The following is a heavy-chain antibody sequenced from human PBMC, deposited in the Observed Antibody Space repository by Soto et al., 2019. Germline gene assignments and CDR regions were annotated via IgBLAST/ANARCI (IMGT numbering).Heavy chain of an antibody. CDR1: GYTFTSYY. V-gene: IGHV1-46*03. Sequence: ASVKVSCKASGYTFTSYYMHWVRQAPGQGLEWMGIINPSGGSTSYAQKFQGRVTMTRDTSTSTVYMEPSSLRSEDTAVYYCARDLLAVTAWFDPWGQGTLVTVSS. CDR2: INPSGGST. D-gene: IGHD2-21*02. CDR3: ARDLLAVTAWFDP. J-gene: IGHJ5*02.